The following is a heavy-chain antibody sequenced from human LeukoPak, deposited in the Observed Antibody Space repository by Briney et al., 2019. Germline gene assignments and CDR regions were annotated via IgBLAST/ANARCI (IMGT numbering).Heavy chain of an antibody. CDR3: ARVGRSGWTVDY. J-gene: IGHJ4*02. CDR1: GIDFSTYS. Sequence: GGSLRLSCAASGIDFSTYSIDWVRQAPGKGLERVSYISSSSSNIYHADSVKGRFTISRDNAKNSLHLQMNSLRAEDTTVYYCARVGRSGWTVDYWGQGTLVTVSS. V-gene: IGHV3-48*04. D-gene: IGHD6-19*01. CDR2: ISSSSSNI.